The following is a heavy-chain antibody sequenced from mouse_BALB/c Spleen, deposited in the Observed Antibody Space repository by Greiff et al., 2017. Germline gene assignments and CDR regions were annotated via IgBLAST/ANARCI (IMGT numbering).Heavy chain of an antibody. D-gene: IGHD1-1*01. CDR2: INPYNGDT. Sequence: DVKLQESGPELVKPGASVKISCKASGYSFTGYFMNWVMQSHGKSLEWIGRINPYNGDTFYNQKFKGKATLTVDKSSSTAHMELRSLASEDSAVYYCAREGIGSPYAMDYWGQGTSVTVSS. CDR1: GYSFTGYF. CDR3: AREGIGSPYAMDY. J-gene: IGHJ4*01. V-gene: IGHV1-20*02.